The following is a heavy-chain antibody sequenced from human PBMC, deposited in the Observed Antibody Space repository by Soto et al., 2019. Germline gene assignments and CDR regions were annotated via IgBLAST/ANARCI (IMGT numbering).Heavy chain of an antibody. CDR1: GFTFSSYS. D-gene: IGHD2-15*01. CDR2: ISSTSNTI. J-gene: IGHJ4*02. Sequence: GGSLRLSCAASGFTFSSYSMSWVRQAPGKGLEWVSYISSTSNTIYYADSVKGRFTISRDNAKNSLYLHMNSLSAEDTAVYYCARDRGCSGGICYRDLGYWGQGTLVPSPQ. V-gene: IGHV3-48*01. CDR3: ARDRGCSGGICYRDLGY.